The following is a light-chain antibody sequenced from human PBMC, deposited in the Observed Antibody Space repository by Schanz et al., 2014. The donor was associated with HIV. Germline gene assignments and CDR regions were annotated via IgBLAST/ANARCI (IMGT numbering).Light chain of an antibody. CDR1: SGYSSYA. J-gene: IGLJ3*02. V-gene: IGLV4-69*01. Sequence: QPVLTQSPSASASLGASVKLTCTLSSGYSSYAIAWHQQQPETGPRYLMKLNSDGSHSKGDGIPDRFSGSSSGAERYLTISSLQSEDEADYYCQTWDTGIQVFGGGTKVTVL. CDR2: LNSDGSH. CDR3: QTWDTGIQV.